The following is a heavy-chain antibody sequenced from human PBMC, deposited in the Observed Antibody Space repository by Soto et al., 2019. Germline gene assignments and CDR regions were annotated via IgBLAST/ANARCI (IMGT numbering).Heavy chain of an antibody. J-gene: IGHJ4*02. CDR1: GFTFSSYA. CDR3: AKELLDFWSGYSSYYIDF. V-gene: IGHV3-23*01. D-gene: IGHD3-3*01. CDR2: ISGSGGST. Sequence: PGGSLRLSCAASGFTFSSYAMSWVRQAPGKGLEWVSAISGSGGSTYYADSVKGRFTISRDNSKNTLYLQMNSLRAEDTAVYYCAKELLDFWSGYSSYYIDFWGQGTLVTVSS.